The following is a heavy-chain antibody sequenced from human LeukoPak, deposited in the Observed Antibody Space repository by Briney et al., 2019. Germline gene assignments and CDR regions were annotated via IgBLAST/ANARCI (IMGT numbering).Heavy chain of an antibody. V-gene: IGHV1-69*06. CDR1: GGTFSSYA. CDR2: IIPIFGTA. CDR3: ARGGLWFGELLPPDY. Sequence: SVKVSCKASGGTFSSYAISWVRQAPGQGLEWMGGIIPIFGTANYAQKFQGRVTITADKSTSTAYMELSSLRSEDTAVYYCARGGLWFGELLPPDYWGQGTLVTVSS. D-gene: IGHD3-10*01. J-gene: IGHJ4*02.